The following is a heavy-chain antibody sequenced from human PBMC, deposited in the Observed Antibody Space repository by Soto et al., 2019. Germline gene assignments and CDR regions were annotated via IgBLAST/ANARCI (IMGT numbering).Heavy chain of an antibody. Sequence: GASVKVSCKASGYTFTSYAMHWVRQAPRQRLEWMGWINAGNGNTKYSQKFQGRVTITRDTSASTAYMELSSLRSEDTAVYYCARAVVKLYSSSWWINWFDPWGQGTLVTVSS. D-gene: IGHD6-13*01. CDR2: INAGNGNT. V-gene: IGHV1-3*01. CDR1: GYTFTSYA. CDR3: ARAVVKLYSSSWWINWFDP. J-gene: IGHJ5*02.